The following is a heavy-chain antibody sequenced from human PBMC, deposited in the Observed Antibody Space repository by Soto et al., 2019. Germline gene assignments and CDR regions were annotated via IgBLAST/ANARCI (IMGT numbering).Heavy chain of an antibody. CDR2: IYWDDDK. CDR3: AHIVVAGLGYYFDY. Sequence: QITLKESGPPLVKPTQTLTLTSTFSGFSLSSTRMAVGWIHQPPGKALEWLALIYWDDDKRYSPFLKSRLTITKDTSKNQVVLTMSNMDPVDTASYYCAHIVVAGLGYYFDYWGQGTLVTVSS. D-gene: IGHD6-19*01. V-gene: IGHV2-5*02. J-gene: IGHJ4*02. CDR1: GFSLSSTRMA.